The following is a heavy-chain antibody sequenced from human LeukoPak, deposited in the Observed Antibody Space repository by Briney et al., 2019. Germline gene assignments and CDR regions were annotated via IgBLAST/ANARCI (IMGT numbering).Heavy chain of an antibody. J-gene: IGHJ4*02. D-gene: IGHD1-26*01. Sequence: GGSLRLSCAASGFTFSSYGMHWVRQAPGKGLEGVAFTRYGGSNKYYADSVKGRFTSSRDNSKNTLDLQRNSLRAEDTAVYYCAKRVGAQDQSLDYWGQGTLVTVSS. CDR1: GFTFSSYG. CDR3: AKRVGAQDQSLDY. V-gene: IGHV3-30*02. CDR2: TRYGGSNK.